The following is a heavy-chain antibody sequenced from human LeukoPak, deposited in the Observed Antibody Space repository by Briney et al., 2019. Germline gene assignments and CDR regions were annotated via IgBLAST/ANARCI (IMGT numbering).Heavy chain of an antibody. D-gene: IGHD4-17*01. J-gene: IGHJ4*02. CDR1: GGSISSGGYY. CDR2: IYYSGST. V-gene: IGHV4-31*03. CDR3: ARVYGDFPAYYFDY. Sequence: SQTLSLTCTVSGGSISSGGYYWSWIRQHPGKGLEWIGYIYYSGSTYYNPSLKSRVTISVDTSKNQFSLKLSSVTAADTAVYYCARVYGDFPAYYFDYWGREPWSPSPQ.